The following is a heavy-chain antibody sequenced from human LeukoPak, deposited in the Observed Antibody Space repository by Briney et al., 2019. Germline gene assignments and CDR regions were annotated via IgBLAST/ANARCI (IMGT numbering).Heavy chain of an antibody. CDR2: ISSSSSTI. CDR1: GFTFSSYG. Sequence: GGSLRLSCAASGFTFSSYGMNWVRQAPGKGLEWVSYISSSSSTIYYADSVKGRFTISRDNAKNSLYLQMNSLRAEDTAVYYCARDQGISAFDYRGQGTLVTVSS. CDR3: ARDQGISAFDY. J-gene: IGHJ4*02. D-gene: IGHD3-10*01. V-gene: IGHV3-48*01.